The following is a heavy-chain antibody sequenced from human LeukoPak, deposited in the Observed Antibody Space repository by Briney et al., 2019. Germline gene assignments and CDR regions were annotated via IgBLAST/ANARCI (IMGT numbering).Heavy chain of an antibody. Sequence: ASVKVSCKASGYTFTGYYMHWVRQAPGQGLEWMGRINPNSGGTNYAQKFQGRVTMTRDTSISTAYMELSRLRSDDTAAYYCARGCYYDSSGQITWGQGTLVTVSS. J-gene: IGHJ4*02. V-gene: IGHV1-2*06. CDR2: INPNSGGT. CDR1: GYTFTGYY. D-gene: IGHD3-22*01. CDR3: ARGCYYDSSGQIT.